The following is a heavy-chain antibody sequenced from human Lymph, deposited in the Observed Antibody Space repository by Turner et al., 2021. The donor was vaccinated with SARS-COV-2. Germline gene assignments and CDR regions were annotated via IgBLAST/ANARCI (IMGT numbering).Heavy chain of an antibody. V-gene: IGHV4-59*01. CDR3: ARQTVNNWVDP. Sequence: QVQLQESGPRLVKPLETLSLTCTVSGGSMNNNYCSWIRQPPGKRLEWIGFIFYRGSTNYNPSLKSRVTISVDTSENQFSLKLTSVTAADTAIYYCARQTVNNWVDPWGQGTLVTVSS. CDR2: IFYRGST. D-gene: IGHD2-21*02. CDR1: GGSMNNNY. J-gene: IGHJ5*02.